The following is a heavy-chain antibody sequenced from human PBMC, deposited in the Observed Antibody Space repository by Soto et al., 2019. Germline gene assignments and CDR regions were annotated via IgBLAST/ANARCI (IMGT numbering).Heavy chain of an antibody. D-gene: IGHD3-10*01. V-gene: IGHV3-7*04. CDR1: GFTFSSHW. Sequence: EVQLVESGGGLVQPGGSLRLSCVDSGFTFSSHWMNWVRQVPGKGLEWVANIKEDGTEINYVDSVKGRFAISRDNAKNSLYLQMNSLRVDDTAVYHCVRSSGWTGDYWGQGILVTVSS. J-gene: IGHJ4*02. CDR3: VRSSGWTGDY. CDR2: IKEDGTEI.